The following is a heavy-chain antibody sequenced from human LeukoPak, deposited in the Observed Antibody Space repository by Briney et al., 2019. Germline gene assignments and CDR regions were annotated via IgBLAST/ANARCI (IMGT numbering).Heavy chain of an antibody. CDR2: IYYSGST. CDR1: GGSTSSGGDY. Sequence: SETLSLTCAVSGGSTSSGGDYWSRIRQHPGKGLEWIEYIYYSGSTYYNPSLKSRVTISVDTSKNQFSLKLSSVTAADTAVYYCARHYGDYGPAPHYYYYYMDVWGQGTTVTVSS. D-gene: IGHD4-17*01. CDR3: ARHYGDYGPAPHYYYYYMDV. V-gene: IGHV4-31*11. J-gene: IGHJ6*03.